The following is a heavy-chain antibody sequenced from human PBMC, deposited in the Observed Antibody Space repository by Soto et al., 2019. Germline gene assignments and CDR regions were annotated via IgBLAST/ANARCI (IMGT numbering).Heavy chain of an antibody. Sequence: EVQLVESGGGLVQPGGSLRLSCAASGFTFSSYSMNWVRQAPGKGLEWVSYISSSSSTIYYADSVKGRFTISRDNAKNSLYLQVNSLRAEDTAVYYCASESSSWLDYWGQGTLVTVSS. CDR1: GFTFSSYS. CDR3: ASESSSWLDY. D-gene: IGHD6-13*01. CDR2: ISSSSSTI. V-gene: IGHV3-48*01. J-gene: IGHJ4*02.